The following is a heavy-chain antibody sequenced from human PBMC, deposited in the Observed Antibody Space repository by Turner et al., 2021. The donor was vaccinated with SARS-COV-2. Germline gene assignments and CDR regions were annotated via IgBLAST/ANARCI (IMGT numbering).Heavy chain of an antibody. D-gene: IGHD5-18*01. CDR1: GDTFTSYY. V-gene: IGHV1-46*01. CDR3: ARNTRGYSYGYHFDY. Sequence: QVQLVQSGAEVKKPGASVKVSCKASGDTFTSYYIHWVRQAPGQGLEWMGIINPSGGTTSYAQKCQGRVTMTRDTSTSTVYMELSSLRSEDTAVYYCARNTRGYSYGYHFDYWGQGTLVTVSS. CDR2: INPSGGTT. J-gene: IGHJ4*02.